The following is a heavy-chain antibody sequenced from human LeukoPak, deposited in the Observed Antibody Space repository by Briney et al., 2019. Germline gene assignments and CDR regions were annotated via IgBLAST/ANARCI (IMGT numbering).Heavy chain of an antibody. V-gene: IGHV3-23*01. CDR1: GFTLTSYA. Sequence: AGGSLRLSCAASGFTLTSYAMNWVRQTSGKGLEWVSVISGDGGSTFYADSVNGRFTISRDNSKNTLFLQMNSLRADDTALYYCAKGTATSCYTGFDYWGQGTLVTVSS. CDR3: AKGTATSCYTGFDY. J-gene: IGHJ4*02. D-gene: IGHD2-2*02. CDR2: ISGDGGST.